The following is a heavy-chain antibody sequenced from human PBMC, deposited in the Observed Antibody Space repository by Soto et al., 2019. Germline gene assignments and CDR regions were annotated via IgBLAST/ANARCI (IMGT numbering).Heavy chain of an antibody. CDR2: VYTSGST. Sequence: QEQLRESGPGLVKPSETLSLTCSISGDSIGPYYWTWIRQTPRKELQWIGYVYTSGSTKYNSSLKSRFTISLDASNSQVPLTMSSVTAAATGVYYCAREVVGNTWPGSCDPGGRGTLVVVSS. CDR3: AREVVGNTWPGSCDP. V-gene: IGHV4-4*08. J-gene: IGHJ5*02. CDR1: GDSIGPYY.